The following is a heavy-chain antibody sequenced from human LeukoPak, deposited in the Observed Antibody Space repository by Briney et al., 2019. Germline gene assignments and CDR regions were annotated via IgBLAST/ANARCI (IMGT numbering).Heavy chain of an antibody. CDR3: ARENFQY. CDR2: IKPDGSDQ. Sequence: SGGSQRLSCAASGFTFSSYWMNWVRQAPGKGLEWVANIKPDGSDQYYVDSVKGRFTISRDNAKNSLYLQMNSLRAEDTAVYYCARENFQYWAQGTLVTVSS. J-gene: IGHJ4*02. V-gene: IGHV3-7*04. CDR1: GFTFSSYW.